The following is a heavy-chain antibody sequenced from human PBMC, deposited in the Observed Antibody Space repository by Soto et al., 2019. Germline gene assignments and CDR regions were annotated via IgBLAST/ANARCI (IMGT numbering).Heavy chain of an antibody. V-gene: IGHV3-74*01. D-gene: IGHD3-10*01. Sequence: GGSLRLSCAASGFTFSSYWMHWVRQVPGKGLLWVSRIDEYGSTINYADSVKGRFTISRDNARNTLYLEMNSLRAEDTALYYCTRDIGGNRAYWGPGTLVTVSS. J-gene: IGHJ4*02. CDR2: IDEYGSTI. CDR3: TRDIGGNRAY. CDR1: GFTFSSYW.